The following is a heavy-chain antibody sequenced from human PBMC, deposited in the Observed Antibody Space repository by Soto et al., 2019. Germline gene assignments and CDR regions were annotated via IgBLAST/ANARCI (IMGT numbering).Heavy chain of an antibody. Sequence: QVHLVQSGAEVRTPGAGVKISCKASGYTFTSYGVSWVRQATGQGLEWMGWISGYNGNTNYAQKFQDRVAMTTDTSTNTAYMELRSLRSDDTAVYYCARDLVVQTTTGEVDFWGQGTLVTVSS. CDR3: ARDLVVQTTTGEVDF. V-gene: IGHV1-18*01. J-gene: IGHJ4*02. CDR1: GYTFTSYG. D-gene: IGHD1-7*01. CDR2: ISGYNGNT.